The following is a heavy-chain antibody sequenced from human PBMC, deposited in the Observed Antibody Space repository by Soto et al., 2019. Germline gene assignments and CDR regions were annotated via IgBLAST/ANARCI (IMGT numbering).Heavy chain of an antibody. Sequence: SETLSLTCTVSGGSISSSGDCWSWIRQSPGKGLEWVGHIYNIGSTYSNPSLRSRATISVDTSNNQFSLKLSSVAATDTAVYYCASGPSAEKVDSWGQGTLVTVS. D-gene: IGHD3-3*01. CDR3: ASGPSAEKVDS. CDR1: GGSISSSGDC. CDR2: IYNIGST. J-gene: IGHJ4*02. V-gene: IGHV4-30-4*01.